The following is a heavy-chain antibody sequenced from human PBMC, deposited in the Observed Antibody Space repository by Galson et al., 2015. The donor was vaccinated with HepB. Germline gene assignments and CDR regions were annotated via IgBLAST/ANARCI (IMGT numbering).Heavy chain of an antibody. D-gene: IGHD2-21*02. CDR2: ISYDGSNK. J-gene: IGHJ6*02. CDR1: GFTFSSYA. CDR3: ARESDPYYGMDV. Sequence: SLRLSCAASGFTFSSYAMHWVRQAPGKGLEWVAVISYDGSNKYYADSVKGRFTISRDNSKNTLYLQMNSLRAEDTAVYYCARESDPYYGMDVWGQGTTVTVSS. V-gene: IGHV3-30-3*01.